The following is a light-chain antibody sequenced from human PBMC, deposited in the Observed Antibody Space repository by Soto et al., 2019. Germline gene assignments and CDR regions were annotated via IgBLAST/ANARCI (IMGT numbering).Light chain of an antibody. J-gene: IGLJ1*01. V-gene: IGLV2-14*01. CDR2: EVS. CDR3: SSSTPTDPLRI. Sequence: QSALTQPASVSGSPGQSITISCTGTDSDIAYNFVSWYQQHPGKAPKLMIYEVSNRPSGVSNRFSGSKSGNTASLTISGLQAEDEADDYCSSSTPTDPLRIFGTGTKLTVL. CDR1: DSDIAYNF.